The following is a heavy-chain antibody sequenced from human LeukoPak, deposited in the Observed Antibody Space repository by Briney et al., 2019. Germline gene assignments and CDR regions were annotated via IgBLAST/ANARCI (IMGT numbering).Heavy chain of an antibody. CDR2: ISSSSSYI. D-gene: IGHD3-10*02. CDR1: GFTFSTYG. V-gene: IGHV3-21*01. CDR3: AELGITMIGGV. J-gene: IGHJ6*04. Sequence: GGSLRLSCAASGFTFSTYGMNWVRQAPGKGLEWVSSISSSSSYINYADSVKGRFTISRDNAKTSLYLQMNSLRAEDTAVYYCAELGITMIGGVWGKGTTVTISS.